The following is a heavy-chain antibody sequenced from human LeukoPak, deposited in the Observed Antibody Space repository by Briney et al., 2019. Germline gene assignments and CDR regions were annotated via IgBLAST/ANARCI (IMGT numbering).Heavy chain of an antibody. V-gene: IGHV1-69*13. D-gene: IGHD3-22*01. Sequence: VASVKVSCKASGGTFSSYAISWVRQAPGQGLEWMGGIIPIFGTANYAQKFQGRVTITADESTSTAYMELSSLRSEDTAVYYCATTYYYDSSGYYRNWFDPWGQGTLVTVSS. CDR1: GGTFSSYA. J-gene: IGHJ5*02. CDR2: IIPIFGTA. CDR3: ATTYYYDSSGYYRNWFDP.